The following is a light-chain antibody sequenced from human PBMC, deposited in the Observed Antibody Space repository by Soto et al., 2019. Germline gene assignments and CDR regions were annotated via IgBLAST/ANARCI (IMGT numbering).Light chain of an antibody. Sequence: DIQMTQSPSTLSASVGDRVTITCRASQSVRSWLAWYQQKPGRPPKFLIYDASSLESGVPSRFSGSGSGTEFTLTISNLQPDDFATYYCQQYDNYPLTFGGGTKV. CDR1: QSVRSW. J-gene: IGKJ4*01. CDR3: QQYDNYPLT. V-gene: IGKV1-5*01. CDR2: DAS.